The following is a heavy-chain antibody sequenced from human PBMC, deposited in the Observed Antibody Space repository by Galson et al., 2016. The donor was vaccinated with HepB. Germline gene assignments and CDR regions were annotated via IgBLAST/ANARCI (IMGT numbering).Heavy chain of an antibody. V-gene: IGHV3-23*01. J-gene: IGHJ4*02. Sequence: SLRLSCAASGFTFSSYAMTWVRQAPGKGLEWVSAISGRTGNTYYADLVKGRFTISRDRSKNTLYLQMNSLRVDDTAVYYCARQGEGYNFGQFDYWGQGTLVTVSS. CDR1: GFTFSSYA. CDR2: ISGRTGNT. CDR3: ARQGEGYNFGQFDY. D-gene: IGHD5-24*01.